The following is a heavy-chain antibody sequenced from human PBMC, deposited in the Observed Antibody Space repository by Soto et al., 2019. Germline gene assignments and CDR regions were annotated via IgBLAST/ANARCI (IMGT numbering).Heavy chain of an antibody. CDR2: INAGNGNT. CDR1: GYTFTGYA. D-gene: IGHD6-19*01. CDR3: ARAVAVPADFDY. Sequence: QVQLVQAGAEAKKPGASVKVSCKASGYTFTGYALPWVRQAPGQRLGWMGWINAGNGNTKYSQKFQGRVTITRDTSASTAYMEMSSLRSEDTAVYYCARAVAVPADFDYWGQGTLVTVSS. V-gene: IGHV1-3*01. J-gene: IGHJ4*02.